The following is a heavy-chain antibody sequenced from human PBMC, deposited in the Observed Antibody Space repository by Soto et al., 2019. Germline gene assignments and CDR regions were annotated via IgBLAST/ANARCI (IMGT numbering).Heavy chain of an antibody. V-gene: IGHV3-48*03. CDR2: ISSSGSTI. D-gene: IGHD6-19*01. CDR1: GFTFSSYE. Sequence: PGGSLRLSCAASGFTFSSYEMNWVRQAPGRGLEWVSYISSSGSTIYYADSVKGRFTISGDNAKNSLYLQMNSLRAEDTAVYYCARDLRSSGWYYGMDVWGQGTTVTVSS. J-gene: IGHJ6*02. CDR3: ARDLRSSGWYYGMDV.